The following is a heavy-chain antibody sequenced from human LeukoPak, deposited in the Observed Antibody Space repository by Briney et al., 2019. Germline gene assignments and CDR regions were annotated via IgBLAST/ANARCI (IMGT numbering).Heavy chain of an antibody. CDR2: IYSGGST. J-gene: IGHJ4*02. CDR1: GGSISSYY. V-gene: IGHV4-4*07. CDR3: ARENTGSYREFDY. Sequence: SETLSLTCTVSGGSISSYYWSWIRQPAGKGLEWIGRIYSGGSTNYNPSLKSRVTMSVDSSNNQYSLKLSSVTAADTAVFYCARENTGSYREFDYWGQGTLVTVSS. D-gene: IGHD1-26*01.